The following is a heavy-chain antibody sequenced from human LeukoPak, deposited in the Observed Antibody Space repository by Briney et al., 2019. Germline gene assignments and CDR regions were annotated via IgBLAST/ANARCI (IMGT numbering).Heavy chain of an antibody. CDR2: ISGSGGSI. V-gene: IGHV3-48*03. J-gene: IGHJ4*02. CDR1: GLIFSNYA. D-gene: IGHD3-16*01. CDR3: SRGRLFGDY. Sequence: PGGSLRLSCAASGLIFSNYAMSWVRQAPGKGLEWVSYISGSGGSIYYTDSVKGRFTISRDNAKNSLFLQMNSLRAEDTAVYYCSRGRLFGDYWGQGALVTVSS.